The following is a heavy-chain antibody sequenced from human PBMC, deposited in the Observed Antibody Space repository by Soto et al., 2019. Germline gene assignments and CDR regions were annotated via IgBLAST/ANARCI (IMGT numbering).Heavy chain of an antibody. V-gene: IGHV1-18*01. J-gene: IGHJ6*02. CDR2: ISGYNGDT. D-gene: IGHD2-8*01. CDR1: GYTFTRYG. CDR3: AKNGHPPYYYYGLDV. Sequence: QGHLVQSGAEVKKPGTSVKVSCKASGYTFTRYGISWVRQAPGQGLEWMGGISGYNGDTNYAQNLQGRVTMTIATSTSTAYMELRSLTSDDTAVYYCAKNGHPPYYYYGLDVWGQGTTVTVSS.